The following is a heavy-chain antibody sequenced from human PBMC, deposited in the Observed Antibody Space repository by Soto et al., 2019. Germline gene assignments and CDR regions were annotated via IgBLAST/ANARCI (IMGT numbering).Heavy chain of an antibody. D-gene: IGHD2-15*01. CDR1: GGTFSSYA. Sequence: ASVKVSCKASGGTFSSYAISWVRQAPGQGLEWMGGIIPIFGTANYAQKFQGRVTITADESTSTAYMELSSLRSEDTAVYYCARSRSEGFYYYGMDAGGQGTTVSGSS. J-gene: IGHJ6*02. V-gene: IGHV1-69*13. CDR2: IIPIFGTA. CDR3: ARSRSEGFYYYGMDA.